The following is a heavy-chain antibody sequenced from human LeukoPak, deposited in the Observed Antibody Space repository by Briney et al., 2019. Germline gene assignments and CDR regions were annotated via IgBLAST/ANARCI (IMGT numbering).Heavy chain of an antibody. D-gene: IGHD3-22*01. J-gene: IGHJ5*02. CDR2: ISGSGGST. CDR1: GFTFSSYA. CDR3: AKGGRSYDSSGYRNWFDP. Sequence: GGSLRLSCAASGFTFSSYAMSWVRQAPGKGLEWVSAISGSGGSTYYADSVKVRFTISRDNSKNTLYLQMNSLRAEDTAVYYCAKGGRSYDSSGYRNWFDPWGQGTLVTVSS. V-gene: IGHV3-23*01.